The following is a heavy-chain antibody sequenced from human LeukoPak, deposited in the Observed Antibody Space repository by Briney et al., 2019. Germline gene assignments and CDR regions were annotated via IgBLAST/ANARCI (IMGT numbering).Heavy chain of an antibody. J-gene: IGHJ4*02. CDR3: AKGLTYFDY. V-gene: IGHV3-23*01. CDR2: ISGSGSST. CDR1: GFTFSSYA. Sequence: GGSLRLSCAASGFTFSSYAMSWVRQAPGKGLEWEWVSAISGSGSSTYYAGSVKGRFTISRDNSKNTLYLQMNSLRAEDTAVYYCAKGLTYFDYWGQGTLVTVSS.